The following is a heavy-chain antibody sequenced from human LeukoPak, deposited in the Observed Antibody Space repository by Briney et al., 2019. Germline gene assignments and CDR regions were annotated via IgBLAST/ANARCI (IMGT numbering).Heavy chain of an antibody. CDR2: ISSNGGST. V-gene: IGHV3-64*01. CDR1: GLSFCSYA. Sequence: GGALRLSCAGSGLSFCSYAGQSGPQTRGRVLEYVSGISSNGGSTYYANSVKGRFTISRDNSKNTLHLQMGSLRAEDMAVYYCASSPPTGTTWYFAPWGSDPWS. J-gene: IGHJ2*01. D-gene: IGHD1-7*01. CDR3: ASSPPTGTTWYFAP.